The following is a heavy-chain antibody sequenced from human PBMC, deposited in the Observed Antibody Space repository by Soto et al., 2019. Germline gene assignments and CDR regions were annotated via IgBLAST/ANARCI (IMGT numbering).Heavy chain of an antibody. D-gene: IGHD5-18*01. V-gene: IGHV3-11*01. CDR1: GFTFSDYS. CDR2: ISSSDDTI. Sequence: QVQLVVSGGGLVKPGGSLRLSCAASGFTFSDYSMTWIRQAPGKGLEWVSYISSSDDTIFYADSVKGRFTISRDNAKNSLYLQMNSLRVEDTAIYYCARDTYGYGWFDPWGQGTLVTVSS. J-gene: IGHJ5*02. CDR3: ARDTYGYGWFDP.